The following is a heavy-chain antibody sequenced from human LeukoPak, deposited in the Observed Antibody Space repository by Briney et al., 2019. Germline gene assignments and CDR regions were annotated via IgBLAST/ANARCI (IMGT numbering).Heavy chain of an antibody. J-gene: IGHJ6*03. CDR2: IIPIFGTA. V-gene: IGHV1-69*13. CDR1: GGTFSSYA. CDR3: ARKPPDSSGYYGSHYYHYMDV. D-gene: IGHD3-22*01. Sequence: GASVKVSCKASGGTFSSYAISWVRQAPGQGLEWMGGIIPIFGTANYAQKFQGRVTITADESTSTAYMELSSLRSEDTAVYYCARKPPDSSGYYGSHYYHYMDVWGKGTTVTVFS.